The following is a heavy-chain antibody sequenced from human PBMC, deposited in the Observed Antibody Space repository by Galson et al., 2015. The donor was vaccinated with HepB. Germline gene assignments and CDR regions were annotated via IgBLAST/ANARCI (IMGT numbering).Heavy chain of an antibody. CDR1: GYTFTSYY. D-gene: IGHD4-17*01. V-gene: IGHV1-46*01. CDR3: AKGLRMTTGIAEYFQH. J-gene: IGHJ1*01. CDR2: INPSGGST. Sequence: SVKVSCKASGYTFTSYYMHWVRQAPGQGLEWMGIINPSGGSTSYAQKFQGRVTMTRDTSTSTVYMELSSLRSEDTAVYYCAKGLRMTTGIAEYFQHWGQGTLVTVSS.